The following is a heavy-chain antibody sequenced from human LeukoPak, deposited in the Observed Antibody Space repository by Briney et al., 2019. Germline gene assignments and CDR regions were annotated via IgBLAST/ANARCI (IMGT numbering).Heavy chain of an antibody. V-gene: IGHV3-66*03. CDR1: GFSFSNYY. D-gene: IGHD4-17*01. CDR2: IRDSGET. CDR3: ARDRAVTQDWVEFDP. Sequence: GGSLRLPCAGSGFSFSNYYMSWVRQAPGKGLEWVSLIRDSGETFYADSVKGRFTISRDNSKNTMYLQMNRLRVEDTAVYFCARDRAVTQDWVEFDPWGQGTLVTVSS. J-gene: IGHJ5*02.